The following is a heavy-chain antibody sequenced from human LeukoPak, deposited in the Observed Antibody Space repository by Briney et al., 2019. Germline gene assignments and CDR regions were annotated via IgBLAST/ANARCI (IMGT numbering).Heavy chain of an antibody. D-gene: IGHD1-14*01. CDR1: GLTFSNYW. CDR3: ARGASNRFDY. V-gene: IGHV3-74*01. Sequence: PGGSLRLSCAASGLTFSNYWMHWVRKAPGKGLVWVSRIYTDGSSTNYADSVKGRFTISRDNAKNTLYLQMNSLRGEDTAVYYCARGASNRFDYWGQGTLVTVSS. CDR2: IYTDGSST. J-gene: IGHJ4*02.